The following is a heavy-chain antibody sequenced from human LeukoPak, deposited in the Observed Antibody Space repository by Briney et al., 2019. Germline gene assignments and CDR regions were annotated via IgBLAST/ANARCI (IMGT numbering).Heavy chain of an antibody. CDR1: GFTFNNYW. J-gene: IGHJ5*02. Sequence: GGSLRLSCAASGFTFNNYWMTWVRQAPGKGLEWVASIRDDGSAKYYVDSVKGRFTISRDDAKNSLYLQMNSLRAEDTAVYYCARDYDENNNWFDPWGQGTLVTVSS. CDR2: IRDDGSAK. D-gene: IGHD3-3*01. CDR3: ARDYDENNNWFDP. V-gene: IGHV3-7*01.